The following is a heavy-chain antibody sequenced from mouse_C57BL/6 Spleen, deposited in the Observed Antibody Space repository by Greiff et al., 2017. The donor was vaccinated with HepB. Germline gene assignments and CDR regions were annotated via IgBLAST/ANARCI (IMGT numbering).Heavy chain of an antibody. J-gene: IGHJ4*01. CDR2: ISSGSSTI. V-gene: IGHV5-17*01. CDR3: ARDYDYGSSYGAMDY. CDR1: GFTFSDYG. Sequence: EVHLVESGGGLVKPGGSLKLSCAASGFTFSDYGMHWVRQAPEKGLEWVAYISSGSSTIYYADTVKGRFTISRDNAKNTLFRQMTSLRSEDTAMYYCARDYDYGSSYGAMDYWGQGTPVTGSS. D-gene: IGHD1-1*01.